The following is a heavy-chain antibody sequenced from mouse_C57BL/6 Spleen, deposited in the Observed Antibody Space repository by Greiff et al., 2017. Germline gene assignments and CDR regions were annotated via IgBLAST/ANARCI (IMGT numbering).Heavy chain of an antibody. Sequence: QVQLKESGAELARPGASVKMSCKASGYTFTSYTMHWVKQRPGQGLEWIGYINPSSGYTKYNQKFKDKATLTADKSSSTAYMQLSSLTSEDSAVYYCARYENNLYAMDYWGQGTSVTVSS. D-gene: IGHD2-12*01. V-gene: IGHV1-4*01. CDR2: INPSSGYT. CDR1: GYTFTSYT. CDR3: ARYENNLYAMDY. J-gene: IGHJ4*01.